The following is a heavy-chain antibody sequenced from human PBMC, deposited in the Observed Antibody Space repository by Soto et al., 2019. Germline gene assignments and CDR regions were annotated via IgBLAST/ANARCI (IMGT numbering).Heavy chain of an antibody. CDR2: MNPNSGNT. CDR1: GYTFTSYD. V-gene: IGHV1-8*02. D-gene: IGHD2-21*01. CDR3: SRGKAYCGCDCYFRYAFDI. Sequence: ASVKVSCKASGYTFTSYDINWVRQATGQGLEWMGWMNPNSGNTGYAQKFQGRVTMTRNTTISTAYMELSSLRSEDTAVYYCSRGKAYCGCDCYFRYAFDIWGQGTMVTVSS. J-gene: IGHJ3*02.